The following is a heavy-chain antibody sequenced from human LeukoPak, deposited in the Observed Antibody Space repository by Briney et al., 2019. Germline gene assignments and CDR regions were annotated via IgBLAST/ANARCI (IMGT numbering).Heavy chain of an antibody. V-gene: IGHV4-4*09. CDR3: ARHHQQLVTGYDY. CDR1: GGSINFYY. Sequence: SETLSLTCTVSGGSINFYYWSWIRQPPGKRLEWIAYIFTSGSTSYSPSLKSRVTISVDMSKNQFSLKLSSVTAADTAVYYCARHHQQLVTGYDYWGQGTLVTVSS. J-gene: IGHJ4*02. D-gene: IGHD6-13*01. CDR2: IFTSGST.